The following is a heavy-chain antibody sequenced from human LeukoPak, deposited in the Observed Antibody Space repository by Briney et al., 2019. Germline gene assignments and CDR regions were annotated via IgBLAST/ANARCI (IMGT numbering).Heavy chain of an antibody. CDR3: ARNSGHSTWFGPSDY. V-gene: IGHV4-39*07. CDR1: GGSISSSSYY. Sequence: SETLSLTCTVSGGSISSSSYYWGWIGQPPGKWLEWMGSIYYSGSTYYNPSLKSRVTISVDTSKNQFSLKLSSVTAADTAVYYCARNSGHSTWFGPSDYWGQGTLVTVSS. J-gene: IGHJ4*02. CDR2: IYYSGST. D-gene: IGHD6-13*01.